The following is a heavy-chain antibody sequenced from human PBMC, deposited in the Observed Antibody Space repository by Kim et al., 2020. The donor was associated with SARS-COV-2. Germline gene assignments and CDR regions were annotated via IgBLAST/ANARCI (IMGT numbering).Heavy chain of an antibody. Sequence: GGSLRLSCAASGFTFDDYTMHWVRQAPGKGLEWVSLISWDGGSTYYADSVKGRFTISRDNSKNSLYLQMNSLRTEDTALYYCAKDIYGRGSGWYGAFDIWGQGTMVTVSS. CDR2: ISWDGGST. CDR3: AKDIYGRGSGWYGAFDI. J-gene: IGHJ3*02. CDR1: GFTFDDYT. V-gene: IGHV3-43*01. D-gene: IGHD6-19*01.